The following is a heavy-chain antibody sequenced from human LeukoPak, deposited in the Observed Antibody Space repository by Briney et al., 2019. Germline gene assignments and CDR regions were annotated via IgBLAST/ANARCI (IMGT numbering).Heavy chain of an antibody. CDR1: GFTFSSYW. D-gene: IGHD4-17*01. Sequence: GGSLRLSCAASGFTFSSYWVTWVRQAPGKGLEWVATIKQDGNVTYYLDSVNGRFTISRDNAKNSLYLQMNSLRAEDTAVYFCARYRGGGDYDFWGQGTLVTVSS. CDR3: ARYRGGGDYDF. CDR2: IKQDGNVT. J-gene: IGHJ4*02. V-gene: IGHV3-7*04.